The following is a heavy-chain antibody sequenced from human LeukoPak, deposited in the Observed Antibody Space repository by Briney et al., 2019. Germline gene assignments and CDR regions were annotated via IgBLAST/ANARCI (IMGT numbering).Heavy chain of an antibody. J-gene: IGHJ4*02. V-gene: IGHV3-30*02. Sequence: PGGSLRLSCAASGFTFSSYGMNWVRQAPGKGLEWVAFIRYDGSNKYYADSVKGRFTISRDNSKNTLYLQMNSLRAEDTAVYYCAKGPYLGGYCSGGSCYSWFDYWGQGTLVTVSS. CDR3: AKGPYLGGYCSGGSCYSWFDY. D-gene: IGHD2-15*01. CDR1: GFTFSSYG. CDR2: IRYDGSNK.